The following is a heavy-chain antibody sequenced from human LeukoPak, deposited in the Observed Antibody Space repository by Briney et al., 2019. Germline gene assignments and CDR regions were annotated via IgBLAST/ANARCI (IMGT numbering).Heavy chain of an antibody. V-gene: IGHV4-4*07. CDR3: ARETSQKGAHYMDV. Sequence: SETLSLTCIVSGGSISNYYWNWIRQPAGKGLEYIGRIYTSGSTNYNPSLKSRDTMSIDTSKNQFSLNLSSVTAADTAVYYCARETSQKGAHYMDVWGKGTTVTISS. CDR1: GGSISNYY. D-gene: IGHD3-16*01. J-gene: IGHJ6*03. CDR2: IYTSGST.